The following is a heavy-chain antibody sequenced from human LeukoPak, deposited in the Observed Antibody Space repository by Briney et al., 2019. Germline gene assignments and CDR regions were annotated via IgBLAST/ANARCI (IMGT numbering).Heavy chain of an antibody. V-gene: IGHV5-51*01. Sequence: GESLKISCKGSGYSFTSYWIGWVRQMPGKGLEWTGIIYPGDSDTRYSPSFQGQVTISADKSISTAYLQWSSLKASDTAMYYRARRRGNGDSGYYYYYMDVWGKGTTVTVSS. CDR1: GYSFTSYW. CDR3: ARRRGNGDSGYYYYYMDV. D-gene: IGHD4-17*01. J-gene: IGHJ6*03. CDR2: IYPGDSDT.